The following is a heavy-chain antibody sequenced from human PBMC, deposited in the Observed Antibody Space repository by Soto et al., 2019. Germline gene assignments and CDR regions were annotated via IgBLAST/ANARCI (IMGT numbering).Heavy chain of an antibody. Sequence: SGYTFTGYYMHWVRQAPGQGLEWMGWINPNSGGTNYAQKFQGWVTMTRDTSISTAYMELSRLRSDDTAVYYCAVPVGYCSSTSCPPGHWGQGTLVTVSS. CDR1: GYTFTGYY. V-gene: IGHV1-2*04. CDR3: AVPVGYCSSTSCPPGH. D-gene: IGHD2-2*01. CDR2: INPNSGGT. J-gene: IGHJ4*02.